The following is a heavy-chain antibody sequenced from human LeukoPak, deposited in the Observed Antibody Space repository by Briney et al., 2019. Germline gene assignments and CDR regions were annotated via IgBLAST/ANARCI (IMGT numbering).Heavy chain of an antibody. Sequence: SETLSLTCTVSGYSISSGYYWGWIRQPPGKGLEWIGYIYYSGSTNYNPSLKSRVTISVDTSKNQFSLKLSSVTAADTAVYYCARGASDYDILTGYFPYYFDYWGQGTLVTVSS. J-gene: IGHJ4*02. CDR2: IYYSGST. CDR3: ARGASDYDILTGYFPYYFDY. D-gene: IGHD3-9*01. CDR1: GYSISSGYY. V-gene: IGHV4-61*01.